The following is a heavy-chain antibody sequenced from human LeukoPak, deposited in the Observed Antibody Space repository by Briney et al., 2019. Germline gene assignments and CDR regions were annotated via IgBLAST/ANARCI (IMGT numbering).Heavy chain of an antibody. V-gene: IGHV3-30*18. CDR1: GFTFSSYG. CDR2: ISYDGSNK. D-gene: IGHD2-21*02. Sequence: GRSLRLSCAASGFTFSSYGMHWVRQAPGKGLEWVAVISYDGSNKYYADSVKGRFIISRDNSKNTLYLQMNSLRAEDTAVYYCAKDRPAYCGGDCYYFDYWGQGTPVTVSS. CDR3: AKDRPAYCGGDCYYFDY. J-gene: IGHJ4*02.